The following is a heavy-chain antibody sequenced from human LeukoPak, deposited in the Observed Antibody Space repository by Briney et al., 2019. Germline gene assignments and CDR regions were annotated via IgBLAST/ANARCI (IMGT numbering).Heavy chain of an antibody. CDR3: ARAAEAPGNCYYMDV. Sequence: PGGSLRLSCAASGFTFTSYPMHWVRQAPGKGLEYVSAISSNGGSTYYAHSVKGRFTISRDNSKNTLYLQMGSLRAEDMAVYYCARAAEAPGNCYYMDVWGKGTTVTVSS. CDR2: ISSNGGST. V-gene: IGHV3-64*01. CDR1: GFTFTSYP. J-gene: IGHJ6*03.